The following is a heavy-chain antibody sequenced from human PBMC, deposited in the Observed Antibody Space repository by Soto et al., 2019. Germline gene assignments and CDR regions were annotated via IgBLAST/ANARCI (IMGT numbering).Heavy chain of an antibody. CDR1: GGIFSTYA. D-gene: IGHD3-10*01. J-gene: IGHJ4*02. V-gene: IGHV1-69*01. Sequence: QVQLVQSGAEVKKPGSSVKVSCKASGGIFSTYAISWLRQAPGQGLEWMGGIIPLFGTPNYAQRFQGRVPICADESTSTAYMWLSRLRSEDTAVYYCARDRDDYGSGNYYNRIDFWGQGTLVTVSS. CDR3: ARDRDDYGSGNYYNRIDF. CDR2: IIPLFGTP.